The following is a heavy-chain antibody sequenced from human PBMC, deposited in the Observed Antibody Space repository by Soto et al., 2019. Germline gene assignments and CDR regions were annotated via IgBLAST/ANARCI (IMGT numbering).Heavy chain of an antibody. CDR2: ISDSGNT. J-gene: IGHJ4*02. V-gene: IGHV4-39*01. CDR3: ARMSYDFWSGFYRPGFDV. Sequence: PXESRSVCRTVGSRSFSSSCYFWAWVREPPGKVLEWIAIISDSGNTYSNPSLKSRVVLSVDASKRQFSLRLRAVTAADRAVYYCARMSYDFWSGFYRPGFDVWGQGLLVTVSS. D-gene: IGHD3-3*01. CDR1: SRSFSSSCYF.